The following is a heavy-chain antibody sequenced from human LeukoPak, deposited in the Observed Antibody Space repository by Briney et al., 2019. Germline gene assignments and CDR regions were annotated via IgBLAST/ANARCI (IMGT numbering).Heavy chain of an antibody. CDR2: IKQDGSEK. Sequence: PGGSLRLSCAASGFTFSSYWMSWVRQAPGKGLEWVANIKQDGSEKYYVDSVKGRFTISRDNAKNSLYLQMNSLRAEDTAVYYCARDRRDGYNSLGYFQHWGQGTLVTVSS. V-gene: IGHV3-7*01. CDR3: ARDRRDGYNSLGYFQH. D-gene: IGHD5-24*01. CDR1: GFTFSSYW. J-gene: IGHJ1*01.